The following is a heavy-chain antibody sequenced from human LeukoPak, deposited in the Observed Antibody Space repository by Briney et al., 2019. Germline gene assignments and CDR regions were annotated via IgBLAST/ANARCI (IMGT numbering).Heavy chain of an antibody. CDR3: ARVGSISSSGWFDYFDY. CDR1: GFTFSSYA. J-gene: IGHJ4*02. D-gene: IGHD6-19*01. CDR2: MSYDGSNK. V-gene: IGHV3-30-3*01. Sequence: GRSLRLSCAASGFTFSSYAMHWVRQAPGKGLEWVAVMSYDGSNKYYADSVKGRFTISRDNSKNTLYLQMNSLRAEDTAVYYCARVGSISSSGWFDYFDYWGQGTLVTVSS.